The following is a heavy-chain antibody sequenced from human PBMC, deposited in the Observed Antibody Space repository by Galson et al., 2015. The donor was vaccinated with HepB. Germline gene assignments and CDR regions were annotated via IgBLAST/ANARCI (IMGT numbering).Heavy chain of an antibody. CDR2: IEPGGSFS. CDR3: VTYMNMEHMDAFDV. J-gene: IGHJ3*01. Sequence: QSGAEVKKPGESLRISCKASGYNFTNYWISWVRQVPGKGLEWIARIEPGGSFSNYGPSFEGHVTISADKSITTAYLQWSSLRASDTAMYYCVTYMNMEHMDAFDVWGRGTMVTASS. CDR1: GYNFTNYW. D-gene: IGHD1/OR15-1a*01. V-gene: IGHV5-10-1*01.